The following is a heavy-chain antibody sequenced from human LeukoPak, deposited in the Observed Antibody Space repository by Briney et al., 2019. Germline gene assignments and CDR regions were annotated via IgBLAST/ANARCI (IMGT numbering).Heavy chain of an antibody. J-gene: IGHJ4*02. V-gene: IGHV3-30*04. Sequence: GGSLRLSCAASGFTFSDYAMHWVRQAPGKGLEWVALISYDGGNKLYADSVRDRFTISRDNSKNTLFLQMNSLRIEDTAVYYCAKVFEVRGARRPKDYWGQGTLVIVSS. CDR3: AKVFEVRGARRPKDY. CDR1: GFTFSDYA. CDR2: ISYDGGNK. D-gene: IGHD3-10*01.